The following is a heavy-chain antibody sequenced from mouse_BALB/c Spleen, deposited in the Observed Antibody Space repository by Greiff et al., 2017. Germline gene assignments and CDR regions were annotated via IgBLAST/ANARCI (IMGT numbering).Heavy chain of an antibody. V-gene: IGHV1-5*01. J-gene: IGHJ3*01. Sequence: DVKLQESGTVLARPGASVKMSCKASGYTFTSYWMHWVKQRPGQGLEWIGAIYPGNSDTSYNQKFKGKAKLTAVTSTSTAYMELSSLTNEDSAVYYCTRSDSSGPFAYWGQGTLVTVSA. CDR1: GYTFTSYW. D-gene: IGHD3-2*01. CDR3: TRSDSSGPFAY. CDR2: IYPGNSDT.